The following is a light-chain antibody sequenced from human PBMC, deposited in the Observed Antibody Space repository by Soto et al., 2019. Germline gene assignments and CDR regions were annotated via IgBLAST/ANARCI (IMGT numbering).Light chain of an antibody. J-gene: IGLJ1*01. CDR3: SSYTSSSTPLYV. Sequence: QSALTQAASESGSPGQSITISCTGTSSDVGGYNYVSWYQQHPGKAPKLMIYEVSNRPSGVSNRFSGSKSGNTASLTISGLQAEDEADYYCSSYTSSSTPLYVFGTGTKLTVL. CDR2: EVS. CDR1: SSDVGGYNY. V-gene: IGLV2-14*01.